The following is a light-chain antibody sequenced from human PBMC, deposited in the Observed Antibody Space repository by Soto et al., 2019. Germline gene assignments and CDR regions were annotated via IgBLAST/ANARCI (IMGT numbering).Light chain of an antibody. J-gene: IGKJ1*01. Sequence: DIVMTQSPDSLAVSLGERATINCKSSQSVLYSSNNKNYLAWYQKKPGQPPKLLIYWASTRESGVPDRLSGSGSGTDFTLTISSLQAEEGAVDYGQQYYSTPWTFGQGTKVDIK. CDR3: QQYYSTPWT. CDR2: WAS. CDR1: QSVLYSSNNKNY. V-gene: IGKV4-1*01.